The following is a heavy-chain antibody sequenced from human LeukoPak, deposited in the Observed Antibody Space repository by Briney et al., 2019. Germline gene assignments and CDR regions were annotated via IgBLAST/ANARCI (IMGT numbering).Heavy chain of an antibody. V-gene: IGHV4-30-2*01. CDR2: IYHTGNT. CDR3: ARGQRYSGSYYAPLFDY. Sequence: SQTLSLTCTVSVGYIYSGGYHWSWIRQPPGKDLEWIGYIYHTGNTYYNPSLKSRVTISVDRSKNQFSLKLSSVTAAGTAVYYCARGQRYSGSYYAPLFDYWGQGTLVTVSS. CDR1: VGYIYSGGYH. J-gene: IGHJ4*02. D-gene: IGHD1-26*01.